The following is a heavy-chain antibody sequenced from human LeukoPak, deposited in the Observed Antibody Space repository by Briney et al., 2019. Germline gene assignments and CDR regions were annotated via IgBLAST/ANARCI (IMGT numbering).Heavy chain of an antibody. Sequence: GGSLRLSCAASGFTFDDYAMHWVRQAPGKGLEWVSLISGDGGSTYYADSVKGRFTISRDNSKNSLYLQMNSLRTEDTALYYCAKDPYYYNSSGYYYPDYWGQGTLVTVSS. CDR1: GFTFDDYA. J-gene: IGHJ4*02. CDR3: AKDPYYYNSSGYYYPDY. CDR2: ISGDGGST. D-gene: IGHD3-22*01. V-gene: IGHV3-43*02.